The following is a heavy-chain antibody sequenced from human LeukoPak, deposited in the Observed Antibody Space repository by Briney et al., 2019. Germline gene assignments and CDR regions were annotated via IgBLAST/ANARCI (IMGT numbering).Heavy chain of an antibody. CDR3: ARVPIAAAGTLFDY. D-gene: IGHD6-13*01. Sequence: GASVKVSCEASGYTFTGYYMHWVRQAPGQGLEWMGWINPNSGGTNYAQKFQGRVTMTRDTSISTAYMELSRLRSDDTAVYYCARVPIAAAGTLFDYWGQGTLVTVSS. V-gene: IGHV1-2*02. CDR1: GYTFTGYY. CDR2: INPNSGGT. J-gene: IGHJ4*02.